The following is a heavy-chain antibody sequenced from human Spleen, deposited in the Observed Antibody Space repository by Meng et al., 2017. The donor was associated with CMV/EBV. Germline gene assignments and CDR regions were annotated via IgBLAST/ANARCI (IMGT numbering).Heavy chain of an antibody. D-gene: IGHD2-2*01. Sequence: SETLSLTCTVSGDSISSSDYYWGWIRQPPGKGLEWIGSMYYSGNTYYNPSLKSRVTISVDTSKNQFSLKLSSVTAADTAVYYCALELDCSSTSCYGEDWFDPWGQGTLVTVSS. V-gene: IGHV4-39*01. J-gene: IGHJ5*02. CDR3: ALELDCSSTSCYGEDWFDP. CDR2: MYYSGNT. CDR1: GDSISSSDYY.